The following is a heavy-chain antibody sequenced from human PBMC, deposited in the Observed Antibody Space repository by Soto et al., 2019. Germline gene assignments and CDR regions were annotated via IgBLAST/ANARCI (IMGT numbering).Heavy chain of an antibody. Sequence: GGSLRLSCAASGFTFSSYGMSWVRQAPGKGLEWVAKIKKDGSEKYYVDSVKGRFTISRDNAKNSLYLQMNSLRAEDTAVYYCAKVLRYFDWLPDAFDIWGQGTMVTVSS. CDR3: AKVLRYFDWLPDAFDI. CDR2: IKKDGSEK. V-gene: IGHV3-7*01. CDR1: GFTFSSYG. J-gene: IGHJ3*02. D-gene: IGHD3-9*01.